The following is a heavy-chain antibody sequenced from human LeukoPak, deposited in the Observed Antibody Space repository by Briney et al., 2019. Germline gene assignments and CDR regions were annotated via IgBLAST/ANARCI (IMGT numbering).Heavy chain of an antibody. CDR1: GGSISSSTNY. D-gene: IGHD5-18*01. J-gene: IGHJ3*02. Sequence: SETLSLTCTVFGGSISSSTNYGGWIRQPPGKGLEWIGSVYYSGTTNYNPSLKSRVTISVDTSKNQFSLKLSSVTAADTAVYYCARVRAYNYGSDAFDIWGQGTMVTVSS. CDR3: ARVRAYNYGSDAFDI. CDR2: VYYSGTT. V-gene: IGHV4-39*07.